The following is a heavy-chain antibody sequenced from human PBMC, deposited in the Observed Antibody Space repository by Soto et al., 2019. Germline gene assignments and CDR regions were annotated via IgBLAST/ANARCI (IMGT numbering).Heavy chain of an antibody. CDR2: INHSGST. V-gene: IGHV4-34*01. CDR1: VGSFSVYY. Sequence: SETLSITCAFYVGSFSVYYWSWIRQPAGKGLEWIGEINHSGSTNYNPSLKSRVTISVDTSKNQFSLKLSSVTAADTAFYYCARGNQPSSYYYGMDVWGQGTTVTVSS. CDR3: ARGNQPSSYYYGMDV. J-gene: IGHJ6*02.